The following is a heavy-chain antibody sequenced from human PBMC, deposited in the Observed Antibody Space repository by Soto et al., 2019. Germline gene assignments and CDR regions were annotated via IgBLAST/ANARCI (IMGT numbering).Heavy chain of an antibody. J-gene: IGHJ3*02. CDR3: ARDPATRGDAFDI. V-gene: IGHV3-74*01. D-gene: IGHD3-10*01. CDR1: GFTFSSYW. Sequence: EVQLVESGGGLVQPGGSLRLSCAASGFTFSSYWMHWVRQAPGKGLVWVSRINSDGSSTSYADSVKGRFTISRDNAKHTLYLQMNSLRAEDTAVYYCARDPATRGDAFDIWGQGTMVTVSS. CDR2: INSDGSST.